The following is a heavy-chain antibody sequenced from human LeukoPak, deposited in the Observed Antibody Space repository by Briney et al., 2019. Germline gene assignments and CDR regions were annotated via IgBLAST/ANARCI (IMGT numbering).Heavy chain of an antibody. V-gene: IGHV6-1*01. Sequence: SQTLSLTCAISGDSVSSNSAAWNWIRQSPSRGLEWLGRTYYRSEWYNDYAVSVKSRITINPDTSKNQFSLQLNSVTPEDTAVYYCAREEITGTVGYYGMDVWGQGTTVTVSS. CDR2: TYYRSEWYN. D-gene: IGHD1-7*01. CDR1: GDSVSSNSAA. J-gene: IGHJ6*02. CDR3: AREEITGTVGYYGMDV.